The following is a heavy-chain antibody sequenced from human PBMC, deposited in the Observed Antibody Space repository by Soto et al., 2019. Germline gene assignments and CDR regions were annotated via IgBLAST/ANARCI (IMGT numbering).Heavy chain of an antibody. CDR2: INPNSGGT. CDR3: ARDPASSTSPYYDY. V-gene: IGHV1-2*04. Sequence: ASVKVSCKASGYTFTGYYMHWVRQAPGQGLGWMGWINPNSGGTNYAQKFQGWVTMTRDTSISTAYMELSRLRSDDTAVYYCARDPASSTSPYYDYWGQGTLVTGSS. D-gene: IGHD2-2*01. CDR1: GYTFTGYY. J-gene: IGHJ4*02.